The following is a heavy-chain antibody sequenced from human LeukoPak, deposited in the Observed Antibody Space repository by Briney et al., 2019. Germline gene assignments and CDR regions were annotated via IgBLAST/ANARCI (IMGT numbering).Heavy chain of an antibody. CDR1: GFTFSSYS. CDR3: ARLISSSRGSYYYYYMDV. V-gene: IGHV3-21*01. D-gene: IGHD6-6*01. CDR2: ISSSSSYI. J-gene: IGHJ6*03. Sequence: GGSLRLSCAASGFTFSSYSMNWVRQAPGKGLEWVSSISSSSSYIYYADSVKGRFTISRDNAKNSLYLQMNSLRAEDTAVYYCARLISSSRGSYYYYYMDVWGKGTTVTVSS.